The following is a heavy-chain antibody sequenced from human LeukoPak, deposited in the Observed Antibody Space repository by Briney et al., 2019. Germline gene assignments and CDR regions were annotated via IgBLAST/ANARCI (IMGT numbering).Heavy chain of an antibody. J-gene: IGHJ4*02. Sequence: PGGSLRLSCAASGFTFSSYSMNWVRQAPGKGLEWVSAISGSGGSTFYADSVKGRFTISRDNSQNTLYLQMNSLRAEDTAVYYCATWGRRDGYNFGYWGQGTLVTVSS. CDR2: ISGSGGST. D-gene: IGHD5-24*01. CDR3: ATWGRRDGYNFGY. V-gene: IGHV3-23*01. CDR1: GFTFSSYS.